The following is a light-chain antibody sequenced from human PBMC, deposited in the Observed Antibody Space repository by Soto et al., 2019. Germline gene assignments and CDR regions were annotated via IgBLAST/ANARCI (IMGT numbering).Light chain of an antibody. CDR1: SSDFGAYTS. Sequence: AQPASVSGSHGQSITISCTGTSSDFGAYTSVSWYQQHPHKAPQVIIYKGTQRPSGVSNRFSGSTSGNAASLTISGLQADDEADYFCCSSAPESTYVFGSGTKVTVL. CDR2: KGT. CDR3: CSSAPESTYV. V-gene: IGLV2-23*01. J-gene: IGLJ1*01.